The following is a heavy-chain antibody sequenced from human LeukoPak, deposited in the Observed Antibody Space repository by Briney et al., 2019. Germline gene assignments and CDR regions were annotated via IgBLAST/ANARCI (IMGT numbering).Heavy chain of an antibody. J-gene: IGHJ4*02. D-gene: IGHD2-21*01. CDR3: ARDPDILLGVNFDY. CDR2: INQDGSRQ. V-gene: IGHV3-7*01. CDR1: GFTINNYA. Sequence: GGSLRLSCAASGFTINNYAMHWVRQAPGKGLEWVANINQDGSRQNYVDSVKGRFTVSRDSAQNSLYLQMHSLRAEDTAVYYCARDPDILLGVNFDYWGQGALVIVSS.